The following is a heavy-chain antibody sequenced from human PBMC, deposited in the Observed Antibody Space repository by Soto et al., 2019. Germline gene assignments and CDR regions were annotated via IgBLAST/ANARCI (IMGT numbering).Heavy chain of an antibody. J-gene: IGHJ6*02. CDR2: IIPISGTA. CDR1: GGTFSSYA. Sequence: QVQLVQSGAEVKKPGSSVKVSCKASGGTFSSYAISWVRQAPGQGLEWMGGIIPISGTANYAQKFQGRVTITADEYTSTAYMELSSLRSEDTAVYYCARSQGSSTSLEIYYYYYSGMDVWGQGTTVTVSS. CDR3: ARSQGSSTSLEIYYYYYSGMDV. V-gene: IGHV1-69*01. D-gene: IGHD2-2*01.